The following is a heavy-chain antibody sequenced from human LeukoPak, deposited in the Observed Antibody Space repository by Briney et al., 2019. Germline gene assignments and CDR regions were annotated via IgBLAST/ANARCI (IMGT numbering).Heavy chain of an antibody. CDR3: AKDSSPLQIAARPD. CDR2: IWYDGSNK. CDR1: GFTFSNYG. V-gene: IGHV3-33*06. D-gene: IGHD6-6*01. J-gene: IGHJ4*02. Sequence: PGGSLRLSCAASGFTFSNYGMHWGRQAPGKGLEWVAVIWYDGSNKYYADSVKGRFTISRDNSKNTLYLQMNSLRAEDTAVYYCAKDSSPLQIAARPDWGQGTLVTVSS.